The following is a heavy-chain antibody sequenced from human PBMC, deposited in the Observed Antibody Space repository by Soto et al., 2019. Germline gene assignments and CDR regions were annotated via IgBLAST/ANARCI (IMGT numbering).Heavy chain of an antibody. J-gene: IGHJ4*02. CDR3: ATGRRGRSDRNNYGFEY. V-gene: IGHV4-31*03. CDR2: IHYSGST. CDR1: GGSISSVGYY. Sequence: HVQLQESVPGLVKPSQTLSRTCPVAGGSISSVGYYWSWIRQHPGKGLEWIGYIHYSGSTYYNPSLASRVTIPVDSSKNQYFMKLSAVTAAATPVYYCATGRRGRSDRNNYGFEYWGQGTLVTVSS. D-gene: IGHD5-18*01.